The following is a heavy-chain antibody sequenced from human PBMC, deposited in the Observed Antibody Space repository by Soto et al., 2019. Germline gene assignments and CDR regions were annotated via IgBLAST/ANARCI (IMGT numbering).Heavy chain of an antibody. D-gene: IGHD2-15*01. V-gene: IGHV1-2*04. Sequence: ASVKVSCKASGYTFTGYYMHWVRQAPGQGLEWMGWINPNSGGTNYAQKFQGWVTMTRDTSISTAYMELSRLRSDDTAVYYCARDGGYCSGGSCYPNRNAFDIWGQGTMVTVSS. CDR3: ARDGGYCSGGSCYPNRNAFDI. J-gene: IGHJ3*02. CDR2: INPNSGGT. CDR1: GYTFTGYY.